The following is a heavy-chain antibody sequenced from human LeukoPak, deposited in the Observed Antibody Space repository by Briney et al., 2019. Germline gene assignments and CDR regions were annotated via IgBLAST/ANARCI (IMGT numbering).Heavy chain of an antibody. CDR1: GYTFTSYG. CDR3: ARAFGGSYFRWSDP. CDR2: ISAYNGNT. J-gene: IGHJ5*02. D-gene: IGHD1-26*01. V-gene: IGHV1-18*01. Sequence: GASVKVSCKAPGYTFTSYGISWVRQAPGQGLEWMGWISAYNGNTNYAQKLQGRVTMTTDTSTSTAYMELRSLRSDDTAVYYCARAFGGSYFRWSDPWGQGTLVTVSS.